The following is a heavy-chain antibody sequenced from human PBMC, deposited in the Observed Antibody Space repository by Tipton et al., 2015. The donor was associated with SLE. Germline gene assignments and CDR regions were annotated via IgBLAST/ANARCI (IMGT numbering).Heavy chain of an antibody. CDR1: GYSISSGYY. Sequence: TLSLTCAVSGYSISSGYYWGWIRQPPGKGLEWIGSIYHSGSTYYNPSLKSRVTISVDTSKNQFSLKLSSVTAADTAVYYCARVGGGYFTNWFGPWGQGTLVTVSS. D-gene: IGHD5-18*01. CDR3: ARVGGGYFTNWFGP. CDR2: IYHSGST. V-gene: IGHV4-38-2*01. J-gene: IGHJ5*02.